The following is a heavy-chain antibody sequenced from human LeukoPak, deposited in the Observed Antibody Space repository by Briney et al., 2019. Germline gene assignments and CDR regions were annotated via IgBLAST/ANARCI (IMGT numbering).Heavy chain of an antibody. V-gene: IGHV4-59*11. Sequence: SETLSLSCTVSGGSISSHYWSWIRQPPGKGLEWIAYLFDSVNTKDNPSLQSRLTLSADTSKNQFSLRLSSVTAADTAVYYCATIKRGSIFGYFDFWGQGIKVTVSS. J-gene: IGHJ4*02. D-gene: IGHD5-18*01. CDR3: ATIKRGSIFGYFDF. CDR2: LFDSVNT. CDR1: GGSISSHY.